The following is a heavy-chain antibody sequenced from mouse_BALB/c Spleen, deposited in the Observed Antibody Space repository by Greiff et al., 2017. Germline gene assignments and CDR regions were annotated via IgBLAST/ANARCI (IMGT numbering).Heavy chain of an antibody. CDR2: INPSNGRT. J-gene: IGHJ4*01. V-gene: IGHV1S81*02. Sequence: QVQLQQPGAELVKPGASVKLSCKASGYTFTSYWMHWVKQRPGQGLEWIGEINPSNGRTNYNEKFKSKATLTVDKSSSTAYMQLSSLTSEDSAVYYGARGGGYGNQYAMDDWGQGTSVTVSS. CDR1: GYTFTSYW. D-gene: IGHD2-1*01. CDR3: ARGGGYGNQYAMDD.